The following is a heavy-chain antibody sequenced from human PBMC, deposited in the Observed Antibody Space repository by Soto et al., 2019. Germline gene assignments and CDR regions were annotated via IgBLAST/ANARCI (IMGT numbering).Heavy chain of an antibody. CDR1: GFTFSSYA. CDR2: ISGSGGST. CDR3: AKEAHYYDSSGYYPYYFDY. V-gene: IGHV3-23*01. Sequence: RGGSLRLSCAASGFTFSSYAMSWVRQAPGEGLEWVSAISGSGGSTYYADSVKGRFTISRDNSKNTLYLQMNSLRAEDTVVYYCAKEAHYYDSSGYYPYYFDYWGQGTLVTVSS. J-gene: IGHJ4*02. D-gene: IGHD3-22*01.